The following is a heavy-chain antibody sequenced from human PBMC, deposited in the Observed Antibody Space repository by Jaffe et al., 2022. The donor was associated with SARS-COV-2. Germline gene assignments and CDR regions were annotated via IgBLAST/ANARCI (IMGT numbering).Heavy chain of an antibody. J-gene: IGHJ4*02. D-gene: IGHD1-26*01. V-gene: IGHV3-9*01. CDR3: AKAGHRSYPDLIGY. Sequence: EVQLVESGGGLVQPGRSLRLSCAASGFTFDDYAMHWVRQAPGKGLEWVSGISWNSGSIGYADSVKGRFTISRDNAKNSLYLQMNSLRAEDTALYYCAKAGHRSYPDLIGYWGQGTLVTVSS. CDR2: ISWNSGSI. CDR1: GFTFDDYA.